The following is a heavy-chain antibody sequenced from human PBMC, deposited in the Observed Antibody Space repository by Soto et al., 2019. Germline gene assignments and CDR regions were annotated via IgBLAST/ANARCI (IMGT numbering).Heavy chain of an antibody. Sequence: GGSLRLSCAASGFTFSSYAMSWVRQAPGKGLEWVSAISGSGGSTYYADSVKGRFTISRDNSKNTLYLQMNSLRAEDTAVYYCATCGIAAAGPIAVAGPDYYYYGMDVWGQGTTVTVSS. CDR1: GFTFSSYA. J-gene: IGHJ6*02. V-gene: IGHV3-23*01. CDR2: ISGSGGST. CDR3: ATCGIAAAGPIAVAGPDYYYYGMDV. D-gene: IGHD6-13*01.